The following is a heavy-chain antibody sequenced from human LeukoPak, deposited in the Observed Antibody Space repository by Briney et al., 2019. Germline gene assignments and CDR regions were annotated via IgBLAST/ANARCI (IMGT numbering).Heavy chain of an antibody. D-gene: IGHD6-19*01. CDR2: ISYDGSNK. V-gene: IGHV3-30*03. CDR3: ARVTSIAVAVHY. CDR1: GFRFSRYG. J-gene: IGHJ4*02. Sequence: SGGSLRLSCTTSGFRFSRYGMHWVRQAPGKGLEGVAVISYDGSNKYYADSVKGRFTISRDNSKNTLYLQMNSLRAEDTAVYYCARVTSIAVAVHYWGQGTLVTVSS.